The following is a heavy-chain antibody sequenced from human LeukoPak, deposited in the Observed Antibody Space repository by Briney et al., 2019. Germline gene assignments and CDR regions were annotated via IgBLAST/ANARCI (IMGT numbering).Heavy chain of an antibody. V-gene: IGHV3-43*01. D-gene: IGHD5-18*01. J-gene: IGHJ4*02. CDR2: ISWDGGST. Sequence: GGSLRLSCAASGFTFDDYTMHWVRQAPGKGLEWVSLISWDGGSTYYADSVKGRFTISRDNSKNSLHLQMNSLRTEDTALYYCASQNTAMVFWGQGTLVTVSS. CDR1: GFTFDDYT. CDR3: ASQNTAMVF.